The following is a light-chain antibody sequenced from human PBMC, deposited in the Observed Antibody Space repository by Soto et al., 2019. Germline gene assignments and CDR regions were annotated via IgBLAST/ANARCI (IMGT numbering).Light chain of an antibody. V-gene: IGLV2-14*03. Sequence: QSALTQPASVSGSPGQSITISCTGTSSDIGAYNYVSWYQQHPGKAPKLMIYDVNIRPSGVSNRFSGSKSGNTASLTISGLQAEDEDESYCTSWTTSTTMIFGGGTKLTVL. CDR2: DVN. CDR1: SSDIGAYNY. J-gene: IGLJ2*01. CDR3: TSWTTSTTMI.